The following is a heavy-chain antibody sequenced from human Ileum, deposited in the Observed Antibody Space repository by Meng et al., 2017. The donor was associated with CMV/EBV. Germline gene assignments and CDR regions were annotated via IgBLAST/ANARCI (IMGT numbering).Heavy chain of an antibody. J-gene: IGHJ4*02. CDR3: GKGSRSTSWYYFDH. CDR1: GFSFSNYA. CDR2: INSSGDNT. V-gene: IGHV3-23*01. Sequence: GGSLRLSCAASGFSFSNYAMSWVRQAPGKGLEWVSDINSSGDNTHYADSVKGRFTISRDNSKNTLYLQMNNLRTEDTAIYYCGKGSRSTSWYYFDHWGQGTLVT. D-gene: IGHD2-2*01.